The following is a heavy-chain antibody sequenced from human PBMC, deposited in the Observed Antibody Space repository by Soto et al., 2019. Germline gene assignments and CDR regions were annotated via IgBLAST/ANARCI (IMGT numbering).Heavy chain of an antibody. CDR2: INSDGSFT. J-gene: IGHJ4*02. CDR1: GFTFSSYW. Sequence: GGSLRLSCAASGFTFSSYWMHWVRQAPGKGLVWVSRINSDGSFTTYADSVKGRFTISRDNAKNTLYLQMNSLRAEDTAVYYCARDILTGYDQVDYWGQGTLVTVSS. V-gene: IGHV3-74*03. D-gene: IGHD3-9*01. CDR3: ARDILTGYDQVDY.